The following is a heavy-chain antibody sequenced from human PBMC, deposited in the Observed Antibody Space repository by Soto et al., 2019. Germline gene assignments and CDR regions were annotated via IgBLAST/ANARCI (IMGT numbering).Heavy chain of an antibody. Sequence: QVQLVESWGVVVQPGRSLRLSCAASGFTFSSYAMHWVRQAPGKGLEWVAVISYDGSNKYYADSVKGRFTISRDNSKNPLYMQMNSLRAEDTAVYYCARYLELLADWGQVTLVTVSS. V-gene: IGHV3-30-3*01. CDR2: ISYDGSNK. CDR1: GFTFSSYA. D-gene: IGHD2-21*02. CDR3: ARYLELLAD. J-gene: IGHJ4*02.